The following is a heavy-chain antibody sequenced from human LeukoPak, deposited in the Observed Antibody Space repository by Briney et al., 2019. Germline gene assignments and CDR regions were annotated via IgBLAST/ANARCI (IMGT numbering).Heavy chain of an antibody. D-gene: IGHD3-10*02. Sequence: GGSLRLSSAASGFTLSSYEMNWVRQAPGKGLEWVSYISSSGSTIYYADSVKGRFTISRDNAKNSLYLQMNSLRAEDTAVYYCAELGITMIGGVWGKGTTVTISS. CDR2: ISSSGSTI. V-gene: IGHV3-48*03. CDR3: AELGITMIGGV. J-gene: IGHJ6*04. CDR1: GFTLSSYE.